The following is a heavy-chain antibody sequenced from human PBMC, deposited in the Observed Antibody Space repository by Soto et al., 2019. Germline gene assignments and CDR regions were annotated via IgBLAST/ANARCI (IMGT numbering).Heavy chain of an antibody. CDR2: INHSGST. CDR3: ARRNWFDP. V-gene: IGHV4-34*01. J-gene: IGHJ5*02. Sequence: SETLSLTCAVYGGSFSGYYWSWIRQPPGKGLEWIGEINHSGSTNYNPSLKSRVTISVDTSKNQFSLKLSSVTAADTAVYYCARRNWFDPWGQGTLVTVSS. CDR1: GGSFSGYY.